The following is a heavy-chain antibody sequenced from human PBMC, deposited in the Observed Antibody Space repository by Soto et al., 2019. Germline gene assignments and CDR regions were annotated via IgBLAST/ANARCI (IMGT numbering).Heavy chain of an antibody. CDR2: INPNSGGT. J-gene: IGHJ4*02. Sequence: ASVKVSCKASGYTFTGYYMHWVRQAPGQGLEWMGWINPNSGGTNYAQKFQGRVTMTRYTSISTAYVELSRLRSDDTAVYYCASGITGTTLRALNDPNAFDYWGQGTLVTVSS. V-gene: IGHV1-2*02. CDR3: ASGITGTTLRALNDPNAFDY. D-gene: IGHD1-7*01. CDR1: GYTFTGYY.